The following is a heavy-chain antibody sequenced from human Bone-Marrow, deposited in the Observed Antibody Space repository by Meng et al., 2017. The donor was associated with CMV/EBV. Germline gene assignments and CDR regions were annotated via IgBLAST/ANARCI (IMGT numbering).Heavy chain of an antibody. V-gene: IGHV3-30*04. Sequence: GESLKISCAASGFTFSSYAMHWVRQAPGKGLEWVAVISYDGSNKYYADSVKGRFTISRDNSKNMLYLQMNSLRDEDTAVYYCVRGRNYYDISGYLAYWGQGTRVTGYS. CDR3: VRGRNYYDISGYLAY. CDR1: GFTFSSYA. D-gene: IGHD3-22*01. CDR2: ISYDGSNK. J-gene: IGHJ4*02.